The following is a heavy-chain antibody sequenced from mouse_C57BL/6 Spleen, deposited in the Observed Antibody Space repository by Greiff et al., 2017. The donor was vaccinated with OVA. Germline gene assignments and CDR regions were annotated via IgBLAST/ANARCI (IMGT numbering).Heavy chain of an antibody. Sequence: EVKLMESGGGLVQSGRSLRLSCATSGFTFSDFYMEWVRQAPGKGLEWIAASRNKANDYTTEYSASVKGRFIVSRDTSQSILYLQMNALRAEDTAIYYCARDATGNWYFDVWGTGTTVTVSA. CDR2: SRNKANDYTT. CDR3: ARDATGNWYFDV. J-gene: IGHJ1*03. V-gene: IGHV7-1*01. CDR1: GFTFSDFY.